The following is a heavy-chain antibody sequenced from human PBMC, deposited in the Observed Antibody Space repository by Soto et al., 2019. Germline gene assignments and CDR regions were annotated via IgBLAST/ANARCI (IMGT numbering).Heavy chain of an antibody. CDR1: GYTFTSYG. CDR2: ISAYNGNT. V-gene: IGHV1-18*01. J-gene: IGHJ5*02. Sequence: ASVKVSCKASGYTFTSYGISWVRQVPGQGLEWMGWISAYNGNTNYAQKLQGRVTMTTDTSTRTAYMELRSLRSDEKAVYYCARDISYWNDVGGWFDPWGQGTLVTVSS. D-gene: IGHD1-1*01. CDR3: ARDISYWNDVGGWFDP.